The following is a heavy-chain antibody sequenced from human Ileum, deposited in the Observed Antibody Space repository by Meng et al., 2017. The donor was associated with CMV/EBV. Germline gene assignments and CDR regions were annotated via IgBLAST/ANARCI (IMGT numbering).Heavy chain of an antibody. CDR3: AKGTGVTDPFDY. CDR1: GVSTASYY. J-gene: IGHJ4*02. V-gene: IGHV4-4*07. D-gene: IGHD1-14*01. CDR2: IYVSGST. Sequence: GSGPGLVKHSEPLSPTCSISGVSTASYYWDWIRQPAGKGMEWIGRIYVSGSTNYNPSLKSRVTMSVDTSKNQFSLKLSSVTAADTAIYYCAKGTGVTDPFDYWGQGTLVTVSS.